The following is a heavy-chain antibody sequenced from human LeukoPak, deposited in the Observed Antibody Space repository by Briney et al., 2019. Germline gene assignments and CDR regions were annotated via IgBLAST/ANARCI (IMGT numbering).Heavy chain of an antibody. CDR2: ITSSSSYI. J-gene: IGHJ3*02. CDR1: GFTFSSYS. Sequence: PGGSLRLSCAASGFTFSSYSMNWVRQAPGKGLEWVSSITSSSSYIYYADSVKGRFTISRDNAKNSLYLQMNSLRAEDTAVYYCVKVGGSGYYPDIWGQGTMVTVSS. CDR3: VKVGGSGYYPDI. D-gene: IGHD3-22*01. V-gene: IGHV3-21*04.